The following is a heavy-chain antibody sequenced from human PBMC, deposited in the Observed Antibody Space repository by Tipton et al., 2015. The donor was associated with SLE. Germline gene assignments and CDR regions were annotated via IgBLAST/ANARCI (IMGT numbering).Heavy chain of an antibody. CDR2: ISSGGSDK. J-gene: IGHJ3*02. D-gene: IGHD3-3*01. CDR3: ASAPEYYDFWSGVFDI. V-gene: IGHV3-30*04. CDR1: GFTLRQYV. Sequence: SLRLSCEASGFTLRQYVLHWVRQAPGTGLEWVAIISSGGSDKYYIDSVKGRFTISRDNAKNTLYLQMNSLRLEDTAVYYCASAPEYYDFWSGVFDIWGQGTMVTVST.